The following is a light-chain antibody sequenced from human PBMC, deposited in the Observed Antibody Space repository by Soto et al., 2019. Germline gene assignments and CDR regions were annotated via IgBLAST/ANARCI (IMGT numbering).Light chain of an antibody. CDR1: SSDVGGYNY. CDR2: EVN. CDR3: SSYTSASTLGV. Sequence: QSALTQPASVSGSPGQSITISCTGTSSDVGGYNYVFWYQQYPGKAPKLMIYEVNNRPSGVSNRFSGSKSGNTASLTISGLQADDEADYYCSSYTSASTLGVFGGGTKLTVL. J-gene: IGLJ3*02. V-gene: IGLV2-14*01.